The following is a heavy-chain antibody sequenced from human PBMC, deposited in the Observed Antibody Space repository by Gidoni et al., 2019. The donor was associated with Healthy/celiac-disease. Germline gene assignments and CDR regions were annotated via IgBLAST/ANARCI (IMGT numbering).Heavy chain of an antibody. Sequence: EVQLLESGGGLVQPGGSLRFSCAASGFTFSSYAMSWVRQAPGKGLEWVSAISGIGGSTYYADSVKGRFTISRDNSKNTLYLQMNSLRAEDTAVYYCAISTQYGDYVSFDYWGQGTLVTVSS. D-gene: IGHD4-17*01. V-gene: IGHV3-23*01. CDR1: GFTFSSYA. J-gene: IGHJ4*02. CDR2: ISGIGGST. CDR3: AISTQYGDYVSFDY.